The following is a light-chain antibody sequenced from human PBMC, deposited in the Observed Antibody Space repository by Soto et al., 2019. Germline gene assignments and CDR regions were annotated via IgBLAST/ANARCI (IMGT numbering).Light chain of an antibody. CDR2: AAS. CDR1: QSISSY. V-gene: IGKV1-39*01. Sequence: DLQMTQSPSSLSASVGDRVTITCRASQSISSYLNWYQQKPGKAPKLLIYAASSLQSGVPSRFSGSGSGTDFPLTISSLQPEDFATYYCQQSYSTPFTFGPGTKVDI. J-gene: IGKJ3*01. CDR3: QQSYSTPFT.